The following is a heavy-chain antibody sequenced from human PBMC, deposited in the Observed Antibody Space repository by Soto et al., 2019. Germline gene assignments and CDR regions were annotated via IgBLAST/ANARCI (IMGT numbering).Heavy chain of an antibody. CDR2: ISAYNGNT. CDR1: GYTFTSYG. J-gene: IGHJ5*02. Sequence: ASVKVSCKASGYTFTSYGISWVRQAPGQELEWMGWISAYNGNTNYAQKLQGRVTMTTDTSTSTAYMELRSLRSDDTAVYYCARVVGVVPAAMRLNWFDPWGQGTLVTVSS. CDR3: ARVVGVVPAAMRLNWFDP. V-gene: IGHV1-18*04. D-gene: IGHD2-2*01.